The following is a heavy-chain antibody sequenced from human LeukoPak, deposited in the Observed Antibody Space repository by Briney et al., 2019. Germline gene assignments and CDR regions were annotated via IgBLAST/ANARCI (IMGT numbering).Heavy chain of an antibody. V-gene: IGHV1-2*02. Sequence: ASVKVSCKASGYTFTGYYMHWVRQAPGQGLEWMGWINPNSCGTNYAQKFQGTVTMTRDTSTCPAYMDLSRLRSDDTAVYYCARVPGKYYYGSGGKYYYYYGMDVWGQGATVTVSS. J-gene: IGHJ6*02. CDR1: GYTFTGYY. CDR3: ARVPGKYYYGSGGKYYYYYGMDV. CDR2: INPNSCGT. D-gene: IGHD3-10*01.